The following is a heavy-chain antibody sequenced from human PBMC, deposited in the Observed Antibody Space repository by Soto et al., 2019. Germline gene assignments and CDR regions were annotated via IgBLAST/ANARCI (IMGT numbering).Heavy chain of an antibody. Sequence: GASVKVSCKASGYMFNKYPLHWVRQAPGQGLEWMGWINAANGDTGYSHKFQGRVTLTRDTSASTAYMELSSLRSEDTAVYYCARKDYYDSGIYYFDYWGQGTLVTVS. J-gene: IGHJ4*02. D-gene: IGHD3-10*01. V-gene: IGHV1-3*01. CDR1: GYMFNKYP. CDR2: INAANGDT. CDR3: ARKDYYDSGIYYFDY.